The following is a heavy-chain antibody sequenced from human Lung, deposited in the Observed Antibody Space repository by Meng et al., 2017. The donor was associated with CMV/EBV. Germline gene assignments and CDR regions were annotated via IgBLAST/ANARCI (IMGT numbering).Heavy chain of an antibody. J-gene: IGHJ3*01. D-gene: IGHD3-10*01. CDR1: GINLNTYW. Sequence: GESLKISCAVSGINLNTYWMHWVRQVPGKGLVWLSRIYSDGISTRYADSVKGRFTISRDNTNNTLYLQMNGLRAEDTAVYYCAREPGRGAFDVWGQGTKVNFSS. CDR2: IYSDGIST. V-gene: IGHV3-74*01. CDR3: AREPGRGAFDV.